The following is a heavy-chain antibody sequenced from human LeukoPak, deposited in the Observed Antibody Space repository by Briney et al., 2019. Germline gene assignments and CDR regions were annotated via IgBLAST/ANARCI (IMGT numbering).Heavy chain of an antibody. Sequence: ASVKVSCKVSRYTLTELSMHWVRQAPGKGLEWMGGFDPEDGETIYAQKFQGRVTMTEDTSTDTAYMELSSLRSEDTAVYYCARWDGYDILTGPFDYWGQGTLVTVSS. CDR1: RYTLTELS. J-gene: IGHJ4*02. CDR3: ARWDGYDILTGPFDY. V-gene: IGHV1-24*01. D-gene: IGHD3-9*01. CDR2: FDPEDGET.